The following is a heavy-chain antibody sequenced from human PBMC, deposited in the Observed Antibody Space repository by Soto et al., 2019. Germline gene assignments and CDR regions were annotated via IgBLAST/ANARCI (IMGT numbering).Heavy chain of an antibody. Sequence: SETLSITCTVSGGTISSYYWFWIRQSPGRGLEWIGYVYYSGKTNYNPSLESRVTIPIDTSENQFSLKLNSVTAADTAVYYCARGARFGDRRYMDVWGKGTTVTVSS. CDR1: GGTISSYY. V-gene: IGHV4-59*12. CDR2: VYYSGKT. CDR3: ARGARFGDRRYMDV. D-gene: IGHD3-10*01. J-gene: IGHJ6*03.